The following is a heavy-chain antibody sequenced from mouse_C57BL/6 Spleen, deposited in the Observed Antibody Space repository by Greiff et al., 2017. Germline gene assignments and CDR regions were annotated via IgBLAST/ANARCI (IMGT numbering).Heavy chain of an antibody. CDR1: GFTFSDAW. Sequence: EVHLVESGGGLVQPGGSMKLSCAASGFTFSDAWMDWVRQSPETGLEWVAEIRNKANNHATYYAESVKGRFTISRDDSKSSVYLQMNSLRAEDTVIYYCTRAYYYGSSYGWYFDVWGTGTTVTVSS. V-gene: IGHV6-6*01. CDR2: IRNKANNHAT. CDR3: TRAYYYGSSYGWYFDV. J-gene: IGHJ1*03. D-gene: IGHD1-1*01.